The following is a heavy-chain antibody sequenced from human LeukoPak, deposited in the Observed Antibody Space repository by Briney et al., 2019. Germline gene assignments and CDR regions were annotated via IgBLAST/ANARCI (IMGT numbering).Heavy chain of an antibody. CDR1: GFTFSSYG. CDR3: ASKMRWGEDAFDI. J-gene: IGHJ3*02. CDR2: ISYDGSNK. V-gene: IGHV3-30*03. Sequence: GGSLRLSCAASGFTFSSYGMHWVRQAPGKGLEWVAVISYDGSNKCYADSVKGRFTISRDNSKNTLYLQMNSLRAEDTAVYYCASKMRWGEDAFDIWGQGTMVTVSS. D-gene: IGHD7-27*01.